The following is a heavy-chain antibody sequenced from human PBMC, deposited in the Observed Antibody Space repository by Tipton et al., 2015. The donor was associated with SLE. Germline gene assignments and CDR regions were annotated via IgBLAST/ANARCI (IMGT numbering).Heavy chain of an antibody. J-gene: IGHJ4*02. D-gene: IGHD6-19*01. CDR3: ARGIAVAKPGY. Sequence: TLSLTCAVYGGSFSGYYWSWIRQPPGKGLEWIGYIYYSGSTNYNPSLKSRVTISVDTSKNQFSLKLSSVTAADTAVYYCARGIAVAKPGYWGQGTLVTVSS. CDR1: GGSFSGYY. V-gene: IGHV4-59*12. CDR2: IYYSGST.